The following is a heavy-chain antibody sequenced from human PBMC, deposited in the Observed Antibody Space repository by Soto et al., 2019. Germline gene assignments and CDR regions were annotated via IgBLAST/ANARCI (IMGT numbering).Heavy chain of an antibody. CDR1: GGSFSGYY. CDR2: INHSGST. CDR3: ARGPAATKNRFEP. Sequence: SETLSLTCAVYGGSFSGYYWSWIRQPPGKGLEWIGEINHSGSTNYNPSLKSRVTISVDTSKNQFSLKLSSVTAADTAVYYCARGPAATKNRFEPGGQGALDNVSS. J-gene: IGHJ5*02. V-gene: IGHV4-34*01. D-gene: IGHD2-2*01.